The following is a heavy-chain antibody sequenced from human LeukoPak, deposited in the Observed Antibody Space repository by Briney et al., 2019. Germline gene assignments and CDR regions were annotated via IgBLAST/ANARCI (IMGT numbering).Heavy chain of an antibody. CDR3: ARDPKVAYYFDY. V-gene: IGHV1-46*01. CDR1: GYTFTSYY. J-gene: IGHJ4*02. Sequence: ASVKVSCKASGYTFTSYYMHWVRQAPGQGLEWMGIINPSGGSTSYAQKFQGRVTMTRDTSTSTVHMELSSLRSEDTAVYYCARDPKVAYYFDYWGQGTLVTVSS. CDR2: INPSGGST. D-gene: IGHD5-12*01.